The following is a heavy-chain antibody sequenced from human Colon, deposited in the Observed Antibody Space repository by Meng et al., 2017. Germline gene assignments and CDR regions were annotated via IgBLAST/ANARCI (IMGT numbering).Heavy chain of an antibody. Sequence: GASLKISCAASGFSVSSNYMTWVRQAPGKGLEWVSLIYSGGSTDYADSVKGRFTISRDNSKNTLYLQMNSLRPEDTAVYYCAGVVTAIFYWGQGTLVTVSS. CDR1: GFSVSSNY. D-gene: IGHD2-21*02. CDR2: IYSGGST. CDR3: AGVVTAIFY. V-gene: IGHV3-66*02. J-gene: IGHJ4*02.